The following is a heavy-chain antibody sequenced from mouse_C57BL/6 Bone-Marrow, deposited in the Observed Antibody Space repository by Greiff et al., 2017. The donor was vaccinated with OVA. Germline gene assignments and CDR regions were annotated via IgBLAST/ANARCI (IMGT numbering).Heavy chain of an antibody. CDR3: ASPPWAVVDWYFDV. CDR1: GYTFTGYW. J-gene: IGHJ1*03. V-gene: IGHV1-9*01. CDR2: ILPGSGST. Sequence: QVQLKQSGAELMKPGASVKLSCKATGYTFTGYWIEWVKQRPGHGLEWIGEILPGSGSTNYNEKFKGKATFTADTSSNTAYMQLSSLTTEDSAIYYCASPPWAVVDWYFDVWGTGTTVTVSS. D-gene: IGHD1-1*01.